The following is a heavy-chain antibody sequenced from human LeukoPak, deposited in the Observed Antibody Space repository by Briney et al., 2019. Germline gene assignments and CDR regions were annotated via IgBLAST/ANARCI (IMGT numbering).Heavy chain of an antibody. CDR3: TTNTGDD. J-gene: IGHJ4*02. CDR2: IKPDGSEK. CDR1: GFTFSAFW. D-gene: IGHD2-8*02. Sequence: GGSLRLSCAASGFTFSAFWMTWVRQAPGKGLEWVANIKPDGSEKSYVDSVKGRFTISRDNAKNSLYLEMNSLRAEDTALYYCTTNTGDDWGQGTLVTVFS. V-gene: IGHV3-7*01.